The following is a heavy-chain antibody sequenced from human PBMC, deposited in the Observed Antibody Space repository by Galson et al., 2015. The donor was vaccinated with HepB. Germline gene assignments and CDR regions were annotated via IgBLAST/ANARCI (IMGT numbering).Heavy chain of an antibody. V-gene: IGHV3-30*18. CDR3: AKNRDRDTSGSFDY. Sequence: SLRLSCAASGLSFTTYAMHWVRQAPGKGLEWVAVISNDGSEKYYAESVKGRFTISRDNSKNTLYLHIDSLRAEDTAVYYCAKNRDRDTSGSFDYWGRETLVIVSS. CDR1: GLSFTTYA. D-gene: IGHD3-22*01. J-gene: IGHJ4*02. CDR2: ISNDGSEK.